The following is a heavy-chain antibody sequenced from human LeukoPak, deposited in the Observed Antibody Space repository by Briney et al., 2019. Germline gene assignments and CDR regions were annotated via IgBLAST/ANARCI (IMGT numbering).Heavy chain of an antibody. Sequence: GGSLRLSCAASGFTVSRNYMSWVRQAPGKGLEWVSVIYSGGSTYYADSVKGRFTISRDNSKNTLYLQVNSLRAEDTAVYYCASPPQYYDSSGYYGYWGQGTLVTVSS. J-gene: IGHJ4*02. D-gene: IGHD3-22*01. CDR3: ASPPQYYDSSGYYGY. CDR1: GFTVSRNY. V-gene: IGHV3-53*01. CDR2: IYSGGST.